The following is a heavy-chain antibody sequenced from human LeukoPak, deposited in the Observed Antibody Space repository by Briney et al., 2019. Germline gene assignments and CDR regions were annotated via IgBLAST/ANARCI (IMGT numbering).Heavy chain of an antibody. Sequence: PSETLSLTCTVSGGSISDYYWSWIRRPPGKGLEWIGYIYYSGSTNYNPSLKSRVSISLGTSKNQFSLELTSVTAADTAVYYCARDSDWNDGFDYWGQGTLVTVSS. CDR3: ARDSDWNDGFDY. CDR1: GGSISDYY. CDR2: IYYSGST. D-gene: IGHD1-1*01. V-gene: IGHV4-59*01. J-gene: IGHJ4*02.